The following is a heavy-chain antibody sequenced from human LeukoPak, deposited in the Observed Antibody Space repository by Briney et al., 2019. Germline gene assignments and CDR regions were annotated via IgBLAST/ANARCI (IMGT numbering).Heavy chain of an antibody. J-gene: IGHJ4*02. CDR3: TRDLPYSSGWYVGN. V-gene: IGHV4-38-2*02. CDR1: GYSISSGYF. CDR2: TYHSGST. D-gene: IGHD6-19*01. Sequence: SETLSLTCGVSGYSISSGYFWGWIRQPPGKGLEWIGSTYHSGSTYYNPSLKSRVTISVDTSKNQFSLKVSSVTAADTAVYYCTRDLPYSSGWYVGNWGQGTLVTVSS.